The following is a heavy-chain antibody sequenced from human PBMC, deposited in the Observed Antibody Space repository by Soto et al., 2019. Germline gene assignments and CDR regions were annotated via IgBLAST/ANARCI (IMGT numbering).Heavy chain of an antibody. CDR1: RFSVTSDY. Sequence: EAQLVASGGGLIQPGGSLRLSSTAPRFSVTSDYMSWVRQAPGKGLEWVSLILAGGSTSYADSVKGRFTVSRDNSNNTLFLQVNSLRVDATAVYYCARGTWGISWPNFFVYWGQGVLVTVSS. J-gene: IGHJ4*02. V-gene: IGHV3-53*01. D-gene: IGHD6-13*01. CDR3: ARGTWGISWPNFFVY. CDR2: ILAGGST.